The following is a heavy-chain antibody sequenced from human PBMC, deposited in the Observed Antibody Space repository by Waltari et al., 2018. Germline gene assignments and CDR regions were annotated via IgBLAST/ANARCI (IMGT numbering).Heavy chain of an antibody. D-gene: IGHD3-22*01. CDR3: ASSMIRIAFDI. Sequence: QVQLVQSGAEVKKPGSSVKVSCKASGGTFSSYTISWVRQAPGQGLEWMGRIIPILGIANYAQKFQGRVTITADHSTSTAYMELSSLISEDPAVYYCASSMIRIAFDIWGQGTMVTVSS. V-gene: IGHV1-69*02. CDR2: IIPILGIA. CDR1: GGTFSSYT. J-gene: IGHJ3*02.